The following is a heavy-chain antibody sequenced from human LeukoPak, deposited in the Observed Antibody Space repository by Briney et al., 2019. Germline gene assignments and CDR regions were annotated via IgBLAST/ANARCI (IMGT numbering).Heavy chain of an antibody. CDR3: ARVGAVTPHYYYYMDV. CDR1: GGSISSYY. J-gene: IGHJ6*03. Sequence: SETLSLTCTVSGGSISSYYWSWIRQPPGKGLEWIGYIYYSGSTNYNPSLKSRVTISVDTSKNQFSLKLSSVTAADTAVYYCARVGAVTPHYYYYMDVWGKGTTVTISS. CDR2: IYYSGST. D-gene: IGHD4-17*01. V-gene: IGHV4-59*01.